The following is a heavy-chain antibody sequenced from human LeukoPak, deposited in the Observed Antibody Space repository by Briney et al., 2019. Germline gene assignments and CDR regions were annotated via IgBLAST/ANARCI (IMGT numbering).Heavy chain of an antibody. D-gene: IGHD2-15*01. CDR2: INPNSGGT. J-gene: IGHJ6*02. CDR3: AREVVGQPYYYYGMDV. Sequence: ASVKVSCKASGYTFTGYYMHWVRQAPGQGLEWMGWINPNSGGTNYAQKFQGRVTMTRDTSISTAYMELSRLRSDDTAVYYCAREVVGQPYYYYGMDVWGQGTTVTVSS. V-gene: IGHV1-2*02. CDR1: GYTFTGYY.